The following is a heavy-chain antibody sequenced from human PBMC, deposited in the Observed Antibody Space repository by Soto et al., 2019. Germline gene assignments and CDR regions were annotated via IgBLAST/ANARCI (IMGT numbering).Heavy chain of an antibody. J-gene: IGHJ4*02. CDR2: IYNGGSI. V-gene: IGHV3-33*01. CDR3: GRWAYHKKIDF. Sequence: PGGSLRLSCVASGFTFSLNGMHWVRQVPGKGLEWVATIYNGGSIYADSVEGRFTISRDDSRNTLYLQMNNVRVDDTALYYCGRWAYHKKIDFWSQGTPVTVSS. CDR1: GFTFSLNG.